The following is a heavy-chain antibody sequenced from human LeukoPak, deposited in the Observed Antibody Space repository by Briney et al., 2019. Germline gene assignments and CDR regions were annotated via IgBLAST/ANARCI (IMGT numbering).Heavy chain of an antibody. CDR1: GFIFSNDA. J-gene: IGHJ4*02. CDR2: VCPSGRCP. V-gene: IGHV3-23*01. CDR3: AQYISVPGTQLLGDH. Sequence: GGSLTLSCAASGFIFSNDAMGWVRQAPGMGLEWVAGVCPSGRCPFYAGSVGGRFAIHKDDSKNTLYLQMHRLRAEDTGLYFCAQYISVPGTQLLGDHWGQGTMATVSS. D-gene: IGHD1-1*01.